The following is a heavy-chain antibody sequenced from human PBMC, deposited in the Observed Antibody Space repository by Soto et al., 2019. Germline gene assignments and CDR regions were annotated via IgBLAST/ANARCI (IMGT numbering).Heavy chain of an antibody. J-gene: IGHJ4*02. CDR3: ARRGGSGSYDFDY. D-gene: IGHD3-10*01. V-gene: IGHV4-59*01. Sequence: SETLSLTCTVSGGSISSYYWSWIRQPPGKGLEWIGYIYYSGSTNYNPSLKSRVTISVDTSKNQFSLKLSSVTAADTAVYYCARRGGSGSYDFDYWGQGTLVTVS. CDR1: GGSISSYY. CDR2: IYYSGST.